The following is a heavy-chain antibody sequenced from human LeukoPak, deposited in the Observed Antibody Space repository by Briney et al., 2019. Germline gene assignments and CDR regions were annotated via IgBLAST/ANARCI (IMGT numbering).Heavy chain of an antibody. J-gene: IGHJ4*02. Sequence: GGSLRLSCAASGFAFSTYGMHWVRQAPGKGLEWVAVISFHGSHKYYADSVKGRFTISRDNSKNTLYLQMNSLRVEDTAVYYCAKVSSGSSPSDYWGQGTLVTVSS. CDR2: ISFHGSHK. D-gene: IGHD3-10*01. CDR3: AKVSSGSSPSDY. CDR1: GFAFSTYG. V-gene: IGHV3-30*18.